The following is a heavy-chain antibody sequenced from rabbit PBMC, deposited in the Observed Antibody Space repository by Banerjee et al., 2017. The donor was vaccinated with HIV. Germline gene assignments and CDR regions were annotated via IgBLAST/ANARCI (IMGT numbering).Heavy chain of an antibody. Sequence: QEQLVESGGGLVQPEGSLTLTCTASGFSFSSGYYMCWVRQAPGKGLEWIACIGVGSGSTHYASWAKGRFTISKTSSTTVTLQMTSLTAADTATYFCVRETETYAGYTGYAYYFNLWGPGTLVTVS. CDR2: IGVGSGST. CDR3: VRETETYAGYTGYAYYFNL. J-gene: IGHJ4*01. CDR1: GFSFSSGYY. D-gene: IGHD6-1*01. V-gene: IGHV1S45*01.